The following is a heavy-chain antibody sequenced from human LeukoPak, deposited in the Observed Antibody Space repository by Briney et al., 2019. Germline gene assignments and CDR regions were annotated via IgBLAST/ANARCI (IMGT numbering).Heavy chain of an antibody. J-gene: IGHJ3*02. CDR3: AREGLTTTPNNAFDI. D-gene: IGHD4-11*01. CDR2: INHNGNVN. Sequence: GGSLRLSCAASGFTFSSYWMNWARQAPGKGLEWVASINHNGNVNYYVDSVKGRFTISRDNAKNSLYLQMSNLRAEDTAVYFCAREGLTTTPNNAFDIWGQGTMVTVSS. CDR1: GFTFSSYW. V-gene: IGHV3-7*03.